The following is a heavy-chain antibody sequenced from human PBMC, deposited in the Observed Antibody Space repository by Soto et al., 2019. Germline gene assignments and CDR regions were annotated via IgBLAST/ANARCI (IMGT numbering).Heavy chain of an antibody. CDR2: ISSSGGTV. D-gene: IGHD3-10*01. Sequence: PGGSLRLSCAASGFTFSRYSMNWVRQAPGKGLEWVSYISSSGGTVYYAGSVKGRFTISRDNAENSLYLQMNSLRAEDTAVYYCARYGSGSYYRFDYWGQGTLVTVSS. CDR3: ARYGSGSYYRFDY. V-gene: IGHV3-48*01. J-gene: IGHJ4*02. CDR1: GFTFSRYS.